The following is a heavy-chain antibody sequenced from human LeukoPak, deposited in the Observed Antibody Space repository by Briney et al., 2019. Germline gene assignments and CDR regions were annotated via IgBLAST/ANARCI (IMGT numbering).Heavy chain of an antibody. V-gene: IGHV5-51*01. CDR3: ARTGIAAAGRGLYNWFDP. CDR1: GYSFTSYW. CDR2: IYPGDSDT. D-gene: IGHD6-13*01. J-gene: IGHJ5*02. Sequence: GDSLKISCKGSGYSFTSYWIGWVRQMPGKGLEWMGIIYPGDSDTRYSPSFQGQVTISADKSISTAYLQWSSLKASDTAMYYCARTGIAAAGRGLYNWFDPWGQGTLVTVSS.